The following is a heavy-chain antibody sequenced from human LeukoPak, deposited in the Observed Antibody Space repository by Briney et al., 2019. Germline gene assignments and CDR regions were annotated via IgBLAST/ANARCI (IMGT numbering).Heavy chain of an antibody. CDR1: GYSFTNYW. CDR3: ARQAYGSYFDAFDI. Sequence: GESLKISCKGSGYSFTNYWIGWVRQMPGKGLEWMGIIFPGDSDTTYSPSFQGQVSMSVDKSITTAYLQWSSLKASDTAIYYCARQAYGSYFDAFDIWGQGTMVTVSS. CDR2: IFPGDSDT. J-gene: IGHJ3*02. D-gene: IGHD3-22*01. V-gene: IGHV5-51*01.